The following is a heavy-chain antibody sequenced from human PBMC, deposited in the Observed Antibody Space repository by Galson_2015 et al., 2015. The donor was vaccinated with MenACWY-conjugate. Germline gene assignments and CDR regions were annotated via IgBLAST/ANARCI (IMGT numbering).Heavy chain of an antibody. CDR3: ARGPVACDC. CDR1: GDSASNNTAS. V-gene: IGHV6-1*01. D-gene: IGHD6-19*01. CDR2: TYYRSNWDY. J-gene: IGHJ4*02. Sequence: CAISGDSASNNTASWNWIRQSPSRGLEGLGRTYYRSNWDYDYATSVKSRITIYPDTYKNQFSLQLKSVTPEDTAVYYCARGPVACDCWGQGNLVTVSS.